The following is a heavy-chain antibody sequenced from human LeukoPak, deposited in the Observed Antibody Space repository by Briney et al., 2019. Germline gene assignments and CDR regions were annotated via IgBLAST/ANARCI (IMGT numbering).Heavy chain of an antibody. CDR1: GFTFSTYG. CDR3: ARDLWFGEFDY. CDR2: IGPSGDKT. D-gene: IGHD3-10*01. Sequence: GGSLRLSCAASGFTFSTYGMNWVRQAPGKGLEWVSGIGPSGDKTYYADSVKGRFTISRENSKNMVYLQMNSLRAEDTAVYYCARDLWFGEFDYWGQGNLVTVSS. V-gene: IGHV3-23*01. J-gene: IGHJ4*02.